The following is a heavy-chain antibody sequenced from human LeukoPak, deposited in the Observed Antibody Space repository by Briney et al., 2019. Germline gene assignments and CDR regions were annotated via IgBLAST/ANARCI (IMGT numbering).Heavy chain of an antibody. J-gene: IGHJ5*02. CDR1: GASIINNNYY. CDR2: VYHSGST. V-gene: IGHV4-39*01. CDR3: AGHKYYNFWGSFNWFDP. Sequence: SETLSLTCFVSGASIINNNYYWAWIRQPPGKGLEWIGSVYHSGSTSYSPSLKSRVTMSVDTSKNHFTLKLNSVTAADTAVYSCAGHKYYNFWGSFNWFDPWGQGILVTVSS. D-gene: IGHD3-3*01.